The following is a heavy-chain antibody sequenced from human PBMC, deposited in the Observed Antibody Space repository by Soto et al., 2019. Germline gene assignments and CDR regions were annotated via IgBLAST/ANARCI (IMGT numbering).Heavy chain of an antibody. D-gene: IGHD2-15*01. CDR2: IIPILGIA. Sequence: ASVKVSCKASGGTFSSYTISWVRQAPGQGLEWMGRIIPILGIANYAQKFQGRVTITADKSTSTAYMELSSLGSEDTAVYYCASIGRYCSGGSCYDNWFDPWGQGTLVTVSS. CDR1: GGTFSSYT. CDR3: ASIGRYCSGGSCYDNWFDP. V-gene: IGHV1-69*02. J-gene: IGHJ5*02.